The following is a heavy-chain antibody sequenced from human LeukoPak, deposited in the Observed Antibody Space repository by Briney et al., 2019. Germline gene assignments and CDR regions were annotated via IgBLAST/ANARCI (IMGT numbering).Heavy chain of an antibody. J-gene: IGHJ4*02. V-gene: IGHV1-69*01. CDR1: GGTFSSYA. Sequence: SVKVSCKASGGTFSSYAISWVRQAPGQGLEWMGGIIPIFGTANYAQKFQGRVTITADESTSTAHMELSSLRSEDTAVYYCARDYYDSSGYSGERYFDYWGQGTLVTVSS. CDR3: ARDYYDSSGYSGERYFDY. D-gene: IGHD3-22*01. CDR2: IIPIFGTA.